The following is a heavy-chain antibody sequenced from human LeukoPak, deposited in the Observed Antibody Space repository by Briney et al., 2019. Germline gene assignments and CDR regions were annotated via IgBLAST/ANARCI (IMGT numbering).Heavy chain of an antibody. CDR2: VIGSSGST. CDR1: GFTSTNYA. J-gene: IGHJ4*02. Sequence: GGSLRLSSAASGFTSTNYAMNWVRQAPGKGLEWVSIVIGSSGSTDYADSVKGRFTISRDNSKNMVFLQMNSLRPEDTAIYYCVKGAYDYIEMGYFDSWGQGTLVIVSS. D-gene: IGHD5-12*01. CDR3: VKGAYDYIEMGYFDS. V-gene: IGHV3-23*01.